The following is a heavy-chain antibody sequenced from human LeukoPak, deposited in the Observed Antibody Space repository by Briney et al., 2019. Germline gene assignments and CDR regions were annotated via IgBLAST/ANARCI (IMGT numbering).Heavy chain of an antibody. V-gene: IGHV3-48*03. D-gene: IGHD1-26*01. Sequence: GGSLRLSCAASGFTFSSYGMNWVRQAPGKGLEWVSYISSSGSTIYYADSVKGRFTISRDNAKNSLYLQMDSLRVEDTAVYYCAREGWDLNALDIWGQGTMVTVSP. CDR1: GFTFSSYG. CDR3: AREGWDLNALDI. CDR2: ISSSGSTI. J-gene: IGHJ3*02.